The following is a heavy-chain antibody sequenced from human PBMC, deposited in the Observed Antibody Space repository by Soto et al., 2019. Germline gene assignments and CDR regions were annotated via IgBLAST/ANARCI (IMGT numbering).Heavy chain of an antibody. CDR3: AKPPESSSTFYYYGLDV. CDR1: GFAFSSYA. CDR2: LSGSGATT. Sequence: VQLLESGGGLVQPGGSLRLSCAASGFAFSSYAMTWVRQAPGKGLEWVSALSGSGATTYYADSVKGRFTISRDNSKNTLFLEMNSLRAEDTAVYYCAKPPESSSTFYYYGLDVWGQGTTVTVSS. J-gene: IGHJ6*02. V-gene: IGHV3-23*01. D-gene: IGHD2-2*01.